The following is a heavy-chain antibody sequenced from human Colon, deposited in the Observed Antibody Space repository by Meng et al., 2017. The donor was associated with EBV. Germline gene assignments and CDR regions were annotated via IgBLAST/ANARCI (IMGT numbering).Heavy chain of an antibody. V-gene: IGHV4-30-4*01. CDR3: ASFDHIPRRNYFDY. D-gene: IGHD2-21*01. Sequence: QGQRQESGPGLVEPSQTLSLTCTVSGGSMSSGNYYWSWIRQPPGKGLEWIGYTHHSGSAYYNPSLKSRVSISVDTSKNQFSLNLNSMTAADTAVYYCASFDHIPRRNYFDYWGQGTLVTVSS. CDR2: THHSGSA. J-gene: IGHJ4*02. CDR1: GGSMSSGNYY.